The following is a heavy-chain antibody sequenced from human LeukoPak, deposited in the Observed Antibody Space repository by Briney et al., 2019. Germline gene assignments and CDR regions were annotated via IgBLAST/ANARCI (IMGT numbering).Heavy chain of an antibody. D-gene: IGHD3-22*01. CDR3: ARENMIVVVYDAFDI. Sequence: GGSLRLSCAASGFTFSSYWMHWVRQALGKGLVWVSRINSDGSSTSYADSVKGRFTISRDNAKNTLYLQMNSLRAEDTAVYYCARENMIVVVYDAFDIWGQGTMVTVSS. V-gene: IGHV3-74*01. CDR1: GFTFSSYW. CDR2: INSDGSST. J-gene: IGHJ3*02.